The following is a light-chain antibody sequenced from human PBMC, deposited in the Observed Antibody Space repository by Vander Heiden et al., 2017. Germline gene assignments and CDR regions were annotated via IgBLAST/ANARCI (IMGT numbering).Light chain of an antibody. V-gene: IGKV4-1*01. CDR2: WAS. J-gene: IGKJ4*01. CDR1: QSVLYSSNNKNY. Sequence: QSVLYSSNNKNYLAWYQQKPGQPPKLLIYWASTRESGVPDRFGGSGSGTDFTLTISSLQAEDVAVYYCQQDYSTPLTFGGGTKVEIK. CDR3: QQDYSTPLT.